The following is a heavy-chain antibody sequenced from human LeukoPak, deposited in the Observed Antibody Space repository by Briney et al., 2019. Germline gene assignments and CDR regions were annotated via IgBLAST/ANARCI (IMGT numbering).Heavy chain of an antibody. D-gene: IGHD3-22*01. CDR2: IYYSGST. V-gene: IGHV4-61*08. Sequence: PSQTLSLTCTVSGGSISSGDYYWSWIRQPPGKGLEWIGYIYYSGSTNYNPSLKSRVTISVDTSKNQFSLKLSSVTAADTAVYYCARGSYYYDSSGYYYDDLTGFQHWGQGTLVTVSS. CDR1: GGSISSGDYY. CDR3: ARGSYYYDSSGYYYDDLTGFQH. J-gene: IGHJ1*01.